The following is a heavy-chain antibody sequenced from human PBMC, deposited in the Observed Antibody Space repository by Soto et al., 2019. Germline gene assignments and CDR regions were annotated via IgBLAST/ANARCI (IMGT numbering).Heavy chain of an antibody. CDR2: INPSGGST. CDR3: ARSNWNDVSYFDY. J-gene: IGHJ4*02. V-gene: IGHV1-46*03. D-gene: IGHD1-1*01. CDR1: GYTFTSYY. Sequence: QVQLVQSGAEVKKPGASVKVSCKASGYTFTSYYFHWVRQAPGQGLEWVGLINPSGGSTTYARKFQGRVTMTRDTSTSTVYMELSSLRSEDTAVYFCARSNWNDVSYFDYWGQGPLVTVSS.